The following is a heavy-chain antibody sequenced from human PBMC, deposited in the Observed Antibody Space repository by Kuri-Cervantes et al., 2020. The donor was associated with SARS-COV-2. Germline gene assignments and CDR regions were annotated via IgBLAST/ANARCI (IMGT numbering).Heavy chain of an antibody. Sequence: SCTVSGGYISSGHYYWSWIRQTPGKGLECIGYIYYSENTYYNPFHKSRVTISVDTSKNQFSLKLSSVTAADTAVYYCAREYRPSGRYDYWGQGTLVTVSS. CDR3: AREYRPSGRYDY. D-gene: IGHD1-26*01. CDR1: GGYISSGHYY. CDR2: IYYSENT. J-gene: IGHJ4*02. V-gene: IGHV4-30-4*08.